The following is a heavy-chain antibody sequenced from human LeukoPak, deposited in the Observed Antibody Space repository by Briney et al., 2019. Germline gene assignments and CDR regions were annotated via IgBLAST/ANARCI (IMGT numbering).Heavy chain of an antibody. CDR2: IRYDGSNK. CDR3: AKGFLGDYYYMDV. CDR1: GFIFYICG. Sequence: GGSLRLSCAASGFIFYICGTHGLPQSREKARVWVAFIRYDGSNKYYADSVKGRFTISRDNSKNTLYLQMNSLRAEDTAVYYCAKGFLGDYYYMDVWGKGTTVTVSS. J-gene: IGHJ6*03. V-gene: IGHV3-30*02. D-gene: IGHD3-16*01.